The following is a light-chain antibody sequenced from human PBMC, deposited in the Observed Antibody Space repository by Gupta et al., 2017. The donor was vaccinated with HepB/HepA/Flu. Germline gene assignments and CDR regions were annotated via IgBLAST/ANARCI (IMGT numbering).Light chain of an antibody. V-gene: IGLV1-40*01. J-gene: IGLJ3*02. CDR2: LNT. Sequence: QSVLTQPPSVSGPPGQRVTIPCTGSGSNIGAGYDVHWYQQLPGTAPNLLIYLNTNRPSGVPDRFSGSKSGTSASLAITGLKAEDEADYYCQSYDSSLSGSRVFGGGTKLTVL. CDR1: GSNIGAGYD. CDR3: QSYDSSLSGSRV.